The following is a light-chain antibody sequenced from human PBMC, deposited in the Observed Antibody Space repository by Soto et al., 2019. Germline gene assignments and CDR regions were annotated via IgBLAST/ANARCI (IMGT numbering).Light chain of an antibody. CDR1: QGISSA. J-gene: IGKJ2*01. V-gene: IGKV1-13*02. CDR2: DAS. CDR3: QQFNSYPVT. Sequence: AILLTQSPSSLSASVGDRVTITCRASQGISSALAWYQQKPGKAPKLLIYDASSLESGVPSRFSGSGSGTDFTLTISSLQPEDIAAYYCQQFNSYPVTFGQGRKVEIK.